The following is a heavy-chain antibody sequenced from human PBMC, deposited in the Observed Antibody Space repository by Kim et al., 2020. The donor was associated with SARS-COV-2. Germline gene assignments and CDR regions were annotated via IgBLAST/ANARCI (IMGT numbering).Heavy chain of an antibody. CDR1: RFPFSSYT. J-gene: IGHJ6*01. V-gene: IGHV3-23*01. D-gene: IGHD3-22*01. CDR3: VSDDSPERHLPYYGMDL. Sequence: GGSLRLSCLTSRFPFSSYTSTGVRLTHWRGLERISAISGSHDSTYYAFSVKARFTFCLDELNNTLHLQMNGLRSEDSAVYYYVSDDSPERHLPYYGMDL. CDR2: ISGSHDST.